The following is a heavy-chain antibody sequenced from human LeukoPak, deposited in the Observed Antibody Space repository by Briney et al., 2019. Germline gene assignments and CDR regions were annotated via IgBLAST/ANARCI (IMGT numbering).Heavy chain of an antibody. CDR1: GYTFTGYY. V-gene: IGHV1-46*01. CDR3: ARVGLLVGDAFDI. Sequence: ASVKVSCKASGYTFTGYYMHWVRQAPGQGLEWMGIINPSGGSTSYAQKFQGRVTMTRDMSTSTVYMELSSLRSEDTAVYYCARVGLLVGDAFDIWGQGTMVTVSS. J-gene: IGHJ3*02. D-gene: IGHD2-8*02. CDR2: INPSGGST.